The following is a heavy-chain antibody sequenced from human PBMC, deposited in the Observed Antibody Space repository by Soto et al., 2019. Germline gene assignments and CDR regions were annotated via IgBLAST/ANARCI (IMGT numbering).Heavy chain of an antibody. J-gene: IGHJ4*02. Sequence: TSETLSLTCAVSGYSISAAYYWGWIRQPPGRGLEWIGSMYESGLTYYNASLKSRVTISVDTSKNEFSLKVSSVTAADTAVYYCARDGGSYGHFDYWGQGILVTVSS. D-gene: IGHD2-15*01. CDR2: MYESGLT. V-gene: IGHV4-38-2*02. CDR3: ARDGGSYGHFDY. CDR1: GYSISAAYY.